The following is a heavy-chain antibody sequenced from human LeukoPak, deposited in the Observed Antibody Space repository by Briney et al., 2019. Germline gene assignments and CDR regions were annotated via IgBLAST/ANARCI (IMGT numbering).Heavy chain of an antibody. CDR2: IYSGGST. J-gene: IGHJ4*02. D-gene: IGHD3-9*01. V-gene: IGHV3-53*01. Sequence: GGSLRLSCAASGFTVSSNYMSWVRQSPGRGLEWVSVIYSGGSTYYADSVKGRFTISRDSSKNTLYLQMNSLRAEDTAVYYCARDFDQGSYYFDYWGQGTLVTVSS. CDR3: ARDFDQGSYYFDY. CDR1: GFTVSSNY.